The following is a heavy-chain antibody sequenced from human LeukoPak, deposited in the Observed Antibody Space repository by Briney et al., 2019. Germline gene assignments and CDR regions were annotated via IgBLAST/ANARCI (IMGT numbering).Heavy chain of an antibody. Sequence: PGGSLRLSCAASGFTFSSYAMSWVRQAPGKGLEWVSAISGSGGSTYYADSVKGRFTISRDNAKNSLYLQMNSLRAEDTAVYYCASSIMITFGGLIQGPDAFDIWGQGTTVTVSS. V-gene: IGHV3-23*01. CDR1: GFTFSSYA. CDR2: ISGSGGST. J-gene: IGHJ3*02. CDR3: ASSIMITFGGLIQGPDAFDI. D-gene: IGHD3-16*02.